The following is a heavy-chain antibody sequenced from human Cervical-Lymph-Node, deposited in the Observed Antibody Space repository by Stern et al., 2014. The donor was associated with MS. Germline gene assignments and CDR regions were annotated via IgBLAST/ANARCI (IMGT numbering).Heavy chain of an antibody. CDR2: ISSGGSYI. V-gene: IGHV3-21*01. CDR1: GFTFSSYS. CDR3: ARGRGGNYRYYFDY. Sequence: EMQLVESGGGLVKPGGSLRLSCAASGFTFSSYSMNWVRQAPGKGLEWVASISSGGSYIYYADSLQGRFTISSDNAKNSLYLQMNSLRAEDTAVYYCARGRGGNYRYYFDYWGQGTLVTVSS. D-gene: IGHD4-23*01. J-gene: IGHJ4*02.